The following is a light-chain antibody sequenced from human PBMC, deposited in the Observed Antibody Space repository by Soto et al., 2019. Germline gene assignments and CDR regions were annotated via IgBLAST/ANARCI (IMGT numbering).Light chain of an antibody. CDR1: PSVLYSSNNKNY. J-gene: IGKJ1*01. V-gene: IGKV4-1*01. CDR2: WAS. CDR3: QQYYSAPPT. Sequence: DIVMTQSPDSLAVSLGERATINCRSSPSVLYSSNNKNYLAWYQQKSGQPPKLLIYWASTRESGVPDRFSGSGSGTDFTLTISSLQAEDVAVYYCQQYYSAPPTFGQGTKVDIK.